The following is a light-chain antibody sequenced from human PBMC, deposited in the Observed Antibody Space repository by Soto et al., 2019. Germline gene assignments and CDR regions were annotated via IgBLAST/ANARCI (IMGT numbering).Light chain of an antibody. CDR1: QSVDSN. V-gene: IGKV3D-15*02. CDR2: GAS. J-gene: IGKJ1*01. Sequence: EILMQKSPATMSVSPGASEPLSGRASQSVDSNLAWYQQKPGQAHRLLIHGASNRASGIPDRFSGSGSGTDFTLTISSLEPEESAMYYCKQYGNSPWTVGKGTKV. CDR3: KQYGNSPWT.